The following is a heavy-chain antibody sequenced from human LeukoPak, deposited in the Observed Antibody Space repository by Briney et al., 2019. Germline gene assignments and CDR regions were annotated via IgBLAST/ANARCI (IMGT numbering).Heavy chain of an antibody. CDR3: AREVQLWHRDFDY. Sequence: GGSLRLSCAASGFTFSSYAMHWVRQAPGKGLEWVAVISYDGSNKYYADSVKGRFTISRDNSKNTLYLQMNSLRAEDTAVYYCAREVQLWHRDFDYWGQGTLVTVSS. CDR1: GFTFSSYA. J-gene: IGHJ4*02. D-gene: IGHD5-18*01. V-gene: IGHV3-30*04. CDR2: ISYDGSNK.